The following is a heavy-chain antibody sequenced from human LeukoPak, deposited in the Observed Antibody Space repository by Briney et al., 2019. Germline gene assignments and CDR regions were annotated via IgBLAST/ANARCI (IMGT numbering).Heavy chain of an antibody. V-gene: IGHV3-15*01. CDR1: GFTFSNAW. Sequence: GGSLRLSCAASGFTFSNAWMSWVRQAPGKGLEWVGRIKSKTDGGTTDYAAPVKGRFTISRDDSKNTLYLQMNSLKTEDTAVYYCTTNRYYSSRGAFDIWGQGKMVTVSS. CDR3: TTNRYYSSRGAFDI. J-gene: IGHJ3*02. D-gene: IGHD3-10*01. CDR2: IKSKTDGGTT.